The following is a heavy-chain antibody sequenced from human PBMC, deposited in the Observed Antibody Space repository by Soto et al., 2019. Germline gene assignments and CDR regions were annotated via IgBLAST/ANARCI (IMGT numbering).Heavy chain of an antibody. CDR1: GGTFSSYA. D-gene: IGHD1-26*01. J-gene: IGHJ4*02. Sequence: QVQLVQSGAEVKKPGSSVKVSCTASGGTFSSYAISWVRQAPGQGLEWMGGIIPIFGTANYAQQFQGRVTIPADESTSTAYMELSSLRSEDTAVYYCASQPEGATTPPYYFDYWGQGTLVTVSS. CDR2: IIPIFGTA. CDR3: ASQPEGATTPPYYFDY. V-gene: IGHV1-69*12.